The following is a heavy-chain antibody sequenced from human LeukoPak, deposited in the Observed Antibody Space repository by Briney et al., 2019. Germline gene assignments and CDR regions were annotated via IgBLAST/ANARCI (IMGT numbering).Heavy chain of an antibody. CDR3: AKDLPNVYFSKDAFDI. D-gene: IGHD5/OR15-5a*01. Sequence: GGSLRLSCAASGFTFSSYAMSWVRQAPGKGLEWVSAISGSGGSTYYADSVKGRFTISRDNSKNTLYLQMNSLRAEDTAVYYCAKDLPNVYFSKDAFDIWGQGTMVTVSS. J-gene: IGHJ3*02. CDR1: GFTFSSYA. CDR2: ISGSGGST. V-gene: IGHV3-23*01.